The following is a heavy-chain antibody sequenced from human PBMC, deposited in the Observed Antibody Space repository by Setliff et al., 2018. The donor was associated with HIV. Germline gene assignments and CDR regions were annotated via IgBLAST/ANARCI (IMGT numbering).Heavy chain of an antibody. V-gene: IGHV4-61*02. D-gene: IGHD3-16*02. J-gene: IGHJ4*02. CDR1: GGSTSSGDYY. CDR3: ARGRFVGFDY. CDR2: IHTSGNT. Sequence: SETLSLTCTVSGGSTSSGDYYWTWIRQPAGKGLQWIGRIHTSGNTNYNPSLKSRVTISVDTSKSQFSLNLTSVTAADTAVYYCARGRFVGFDYWGQGTLVTVSS.